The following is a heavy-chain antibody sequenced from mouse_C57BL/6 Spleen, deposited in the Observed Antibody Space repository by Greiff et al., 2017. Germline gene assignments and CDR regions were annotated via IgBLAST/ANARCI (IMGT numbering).Heavy chain of an antibody. J-gene: IGHJ1*03. Sequence: EVQLQQSGTVLARPGASVKMSCKTSGYTFTSYWMHWVKQRPGQGLEWIGAIYPGNSDTSYNQKFKGKAKLAAVTSASPAYMELSSLTNEDSAVYYCTRGVITTDWYFDVWGTGTTVTVSS. CDR2: IYPGNSDT. D-gene: IGHD1-1*01. CDR1: GYTFTSYW. CDR3: TRGVITTDWYFDV. V-gene: IGHV1-5*01.